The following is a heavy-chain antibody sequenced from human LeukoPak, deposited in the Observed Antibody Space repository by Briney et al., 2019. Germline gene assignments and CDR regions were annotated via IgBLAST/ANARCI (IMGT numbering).Heavy chain of an antibody. D-gene: IGHD2-21*02. V-gene: IGHV4-4*07. CDR1: GGSISSYY. Sequence: PSETLSLTCTVSGGSISSYYWSWIRQPAGKGLEWIGRVYTSGRSNYNPSLKSRVAMSVVTSKNQLSLKLSSVTAADTAVYYCARSEKSCGGDCYYYWGQGTLVTVSS. J-gene: IGHJ4*02. CDR2: VYTSGRS. CDR3: ARSEKSCGGDCYYY.